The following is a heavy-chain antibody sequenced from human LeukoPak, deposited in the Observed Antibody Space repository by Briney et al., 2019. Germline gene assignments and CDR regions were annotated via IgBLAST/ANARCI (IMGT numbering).Heavy chain of an antibody. Sequence: SETLSLTCTVSGGSISSGDYYWSWIRQPPGKGLEWIGYIYYSGSTYYNPSLKSRITMSVDTSKNQFTLRLRSVTAADMAVYNCARAAIWLGHVVRGVPYYMDVWGKGTSVTVSS. V-gene: IGHV4-30-4*08. D-gene: IGHD3-10*01. CDR1: GGSISSGDYY. CDR2: IYYSGST. CDR3: ARAAIWLGHVVRGVPYYMDV. J-gene: IGHJ6*03.